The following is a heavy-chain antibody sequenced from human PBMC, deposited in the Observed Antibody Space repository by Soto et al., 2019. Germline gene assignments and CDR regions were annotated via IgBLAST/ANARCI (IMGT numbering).Heavy chain of an antibody. D-gene: IGHD3-22*01. CDR2: ISGSGGST. Sequence: EVQLLESGGGLVQPGGSLRLSCAASGFTFSSYAMSWVRQAPGKGLEWVSAISGSGGSTYYADSVKGRFTISRDNSKNTLYLQMNSLRAEDTAVYYCAKDLTDSSGYYYSYYFDYWGQGTLVTVSS. V-gene: IGHV3-23*01. CDR1: GFTFSSYA. J-gene: IGHJ4*02. CDR3: AKDLTDSSGYYYSYYFDY.